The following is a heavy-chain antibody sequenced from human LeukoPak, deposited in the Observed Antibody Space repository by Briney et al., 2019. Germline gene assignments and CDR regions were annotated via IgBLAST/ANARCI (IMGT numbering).Heavy chain of an antibody. J-gene: IGHJ5*02. CDR1: GFTFSSYA. Sequence: GGSLRLSCAASGFTFSSYAMSWVRQAPGKGLEWVSAISGSGGSTYYADSVKGRFTISRDNSKNTLYLRMNSLRAEDTAVYYCAKVYCSSTSCQTLNWFDPWGQGTLVTVSS. CDR3: AKVYCSSTSCQTLNWFDP. V-gene: IGHV3-23*01. CDR2: ISGSGGST. D-gene: IGHD2-2*01.